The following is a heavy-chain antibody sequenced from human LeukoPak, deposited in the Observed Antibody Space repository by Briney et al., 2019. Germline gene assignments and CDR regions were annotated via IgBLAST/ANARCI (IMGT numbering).Heavy chain of an antibody. D-gene: IGHD6-13*01. CDR1: GYTFTGYH. CDR2: INPYSGDT. Sequence: ASVKVSCKASGYTFTGYHIHWVRQAPGQGLEWMGRINPYSGDTNFAQKFQGRVTMTKDTSITTAYMDLSSLTPDDTAVYFCARDQGSLTRSWYTGYWGQGTQVTVSS. J-gene: IGHJ4*02. CDR3: ARDQGSLTRSWYTGY. V-gene: IGHV1-2*06.